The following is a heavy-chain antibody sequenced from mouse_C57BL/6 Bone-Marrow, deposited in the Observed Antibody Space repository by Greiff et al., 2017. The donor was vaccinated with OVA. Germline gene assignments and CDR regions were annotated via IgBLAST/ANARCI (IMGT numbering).Heavy chain of an antibody. CDR2: IDPEDGET. CDR3: ARKLMVTTLYLDY. J-gene: IGHJ2*01. D-gene: IGHD2-2*01. CDR1: GFNIKDYY. Sequence: EVKLQQSGAELVKPGASVKLSCTASGFNIKDYYMHWVKQRTQQGLEWIGRIDPEDGETKYAPKFKGTATITADKSSNTAYLQLSSLTSEDTAVYYCARKLMVTTLYLDYWGQGTTLTVSS. V-gene: IGHV14-2*01.